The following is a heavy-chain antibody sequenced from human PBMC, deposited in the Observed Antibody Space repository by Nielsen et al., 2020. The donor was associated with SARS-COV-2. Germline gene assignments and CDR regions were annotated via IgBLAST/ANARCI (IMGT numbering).Heavy chain of an antibody. CDR2: MSPNSGKT. CDR1: GYTFINHD. V-gene: IGHV1-8*01. D-gene: IGHD1-26*01. CDR3: ARGGFSLGANLEDP. Sequence: ASVKVSCKASGYTFINHDINWVRQAAGQGLEWMGWMSPNSGKTGYAQKFQGRVTMTRDTSISTAYMELSSLRSEDTAVYYCARGGFSLGANLEDPWGQGTLVIVSS. J-gene: IGHJ5*02.